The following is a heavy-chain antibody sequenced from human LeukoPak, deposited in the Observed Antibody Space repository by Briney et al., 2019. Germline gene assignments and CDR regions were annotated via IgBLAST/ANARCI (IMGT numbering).Heavy chain of an antibody. D-gene: IGHD3-10*01. CDR3: ARYAYGSGSYYQKLFDY. Sequence: ASVKVSCKASGYTFTSYDINWVRQATGQGLEWMGWMSPDSGNTGYAQKFQGRVTMTRNTSISTAYMELSSLTSDDTAVYYCARYAYGSGSYYQKLFDYWGQGTLVTVSS. CDR1: GYTFTSYD. CDR2: MSPDSGNT. J-gene: IGHJ4*01. V-gene: IGHV1-8*01.